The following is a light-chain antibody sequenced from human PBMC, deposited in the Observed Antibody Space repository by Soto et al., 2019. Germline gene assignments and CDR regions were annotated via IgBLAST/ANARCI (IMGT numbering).Light chain of an antibody. CDR1: QSISSY. CDR3: HQSYSTPRT. Sequence: DIQMTQSPSSLSSSVGDRVTITCRASQSISSYLNWYQQRPAKDPKLLIYAASSLQSGVPSRFSGSGSGTDVSLTISSLQLEDFATYCCHQSYSTPRTFGQGTKVEIK. V-gene: IGKV1-39*01. J-gene: IGKJ1*01. CDR2: AAS.